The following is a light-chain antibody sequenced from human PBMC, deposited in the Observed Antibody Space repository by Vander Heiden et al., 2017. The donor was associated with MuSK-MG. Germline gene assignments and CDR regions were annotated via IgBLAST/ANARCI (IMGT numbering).Light chain of an antibody. CDR2: DGS. J-gene: IGKJ1*01. Sequence: DIQLTQYPSTVSAYVGDRVIITCRASQDIHYWVAWYQQKPGKAPKLLIYDGSTLQIAVPFRFSGSGSGTEVTLTVSSLQPDDFATYYCQQDKGYSWTFGQGTKVEIK. CDR1: QDIHYW. V-gene: IGKV1-5*01. CDR3: QQDKGYSWT.